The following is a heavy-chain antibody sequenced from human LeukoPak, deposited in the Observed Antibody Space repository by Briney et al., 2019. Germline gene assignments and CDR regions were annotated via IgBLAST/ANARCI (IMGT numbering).Heavy chain of an antibody. D-gene: IGHD6-6*01. V-gene: IGHV4-31*03. CDR1: GGSISSGGYY. Sequence: SETLSLTCTVSGGSISSGGYYWSWIRQHPGKGLEWIGYIYYSGSTYYNPSLKSRVTISVDTSKNQFSLKLSSVTAADTAVYYCARYIAARRRVAQYYFDYWGQGTLVTVSS. J-gene: IGHJ4*02. CDR2: IYYSGST. CDR3: ARYIAARRRVAQYYFDY.